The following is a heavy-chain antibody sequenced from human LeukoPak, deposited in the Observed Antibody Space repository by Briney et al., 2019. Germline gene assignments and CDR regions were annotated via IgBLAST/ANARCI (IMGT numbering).Heavy chain of an antibody. Sequence: ASVKVSFKASGYTFTSYGISWVRQAPGQGLEWMGWISAYNGNTNYAQKLQGRVTMTTDTSTSTAYMEPRSLRSDDTAVYYCAKDPNGDYIGTFDIWGQGTMVTVSS. CDR2: ISAYNGNT. D-gene: IGHD4-17*01. V-gene: IGHV1-18*01. CDR1: GYTFTSYG. J-gene: IGHJ3*02. CDR3: AKDPNGDYIGTFDI.